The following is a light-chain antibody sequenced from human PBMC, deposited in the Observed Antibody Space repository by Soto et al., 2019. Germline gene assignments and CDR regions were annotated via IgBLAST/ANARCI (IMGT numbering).Light chain of an antibody. V-gene: IGKV4-1*01. Sequence: IVMTQSQDSLAVSLGERATINCKSSRSLLYSFNNKNYLAWYQQRPGQPPKLFISWASTRESGVPDRFSGSGSGTDFTLTISGLQVEDVALYYCQQYYSSPVTFGQGTRLEIK. CDR1: RSLLYSFNNKNY. J-gene: IGKJ5*01. CDR2: WAS. CDR3: QQYYSSPVT.